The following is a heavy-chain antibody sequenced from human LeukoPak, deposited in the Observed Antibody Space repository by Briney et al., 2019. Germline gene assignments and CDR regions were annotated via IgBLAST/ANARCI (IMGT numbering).Heavy chain of an antibody. CDR3: ARNAQFTIFGVVTDYFDY. Sequence: GGSLRLSCAASGFTFSDYYMSWIRQAPGKGLEWVSYISSSGSTIYYADSVKGRFTISRDNAKNSLYLQMNSLRAEDTAVYYCARNAQFTIFGVVTDYFDYGAQGTLVPVSS. J-gene: IGHJ4*02. CDR1: GFTFSDYY. CDR2: ISSSGSTI. V-gene: IGHV3-11*01. D-gene: IGHD3-3*01.